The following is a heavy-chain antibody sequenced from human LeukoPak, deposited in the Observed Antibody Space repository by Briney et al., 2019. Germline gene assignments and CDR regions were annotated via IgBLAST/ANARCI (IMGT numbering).Heavy chain of an antibody. V-gene: IGHV4-38-2*02. CDR3: ARGTYGYYMDV. CDR2: IYRSGST. CDR1: GGSISSYY. Sequence: PSETLSLTCTVSGGSISSYYWGWLRQPPGKGLEWIGSIYRSGSTFYNPSLKSRVTISLDTSKNQFSLKLSSVTAADTAVYFCARGTYGYYMDVWGKGTTVTVSS. J-gene: IGHJ6*03. D-gene: IGHD4-17*01.